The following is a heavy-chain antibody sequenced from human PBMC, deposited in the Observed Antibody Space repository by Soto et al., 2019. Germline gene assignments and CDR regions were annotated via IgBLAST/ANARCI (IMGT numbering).Heavy chain of an antibody. CDR1: GYSFTSYW. J-gene: IGHJ6*02. CDR3: ARQRIVVPAAGRYYYYYGMDV. D-gene: IGHD2-2*01. Sequence: PGESLKISCKGSGYSFTSYWISWVRQMPEKGLEWMGRIDPSDSYTNYSPSFQGHVTISADKSISTAYLQWSSLKASDTAMYYCARQRIVVPAAGRYYYYYGMDVWGQGTTVTVSS. CDR2: IDPSDSYT. V-gene: IGHV5-10-1*01.